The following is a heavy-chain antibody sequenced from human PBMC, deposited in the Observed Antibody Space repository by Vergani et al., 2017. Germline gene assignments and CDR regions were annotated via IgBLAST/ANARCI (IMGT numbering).Heavy chain of an antibody. D-gene: IGHD3-22*01. J-gene: IGHJ4*02. CDR2: ISYDGSNK. V-gene: IGHV3-30*03. CDR3: AGPQGTSAYYYGGFDY. Sequence: QVQLVESGGGVVQPGRSLRLSCAASGFTFSSYGMHWVRQAPGKGLEWVAVISYDGSNKYYADSVKGRFTISRDNSKNTLYLQMNSLRAEDTAVYYCAGPQGTSAYYYGGFDYWGQGILVTVSS. CDR1: GFTFSSYG.